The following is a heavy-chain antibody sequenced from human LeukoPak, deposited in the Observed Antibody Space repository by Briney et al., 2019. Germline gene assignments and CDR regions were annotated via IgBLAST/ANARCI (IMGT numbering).Heavy chain of an antibody. J-gene: IGHJ4*02. Sequence: GASVKVSCKASGYTFTDYYLHWVRQAPGQGLEWVGIINPGGDATTYAQKLQDRVIVTRDSSTGTVYMELSNLRSEDTAVYYCVIGVCRSTWNYWGQGALVTVSS. V-gene: IGHV1-46*01. D-gene: IGHD2-2*01. CDR1: GYTFTDYY. CDR3: VIGVCRSTWNY. CDR2: INPGGDAT.